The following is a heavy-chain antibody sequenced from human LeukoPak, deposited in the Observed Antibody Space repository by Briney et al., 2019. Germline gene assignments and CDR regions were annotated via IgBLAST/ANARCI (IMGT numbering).Heavy chain of an antibody. CDR2: ISYSGRT. CDR3: ARLKSYWGGDCYPDQFHN. CDR1: GVSINSSDFY. J-gene: IGHJ4*02. D-gene: IGHD2-21*02. Sequence: SETLSLTCTVSGVSINSSDFYWGWIRQPPGKGLEWIATISYSGRTYYNPSLKTRLTISVDTSKNQFSLKLLSVAAADTAVYCCARLKSYWGGDCYPDQFHNWGQGTLVTVSS. V-gene: IGHV4-39*01.